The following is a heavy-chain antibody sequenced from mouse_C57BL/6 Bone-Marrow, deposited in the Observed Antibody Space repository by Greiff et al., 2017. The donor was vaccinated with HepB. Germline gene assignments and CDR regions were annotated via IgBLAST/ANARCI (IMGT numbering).Heavy chain of an antibody. V-gene: IGHV1-15*01. CDR2: IDPETGGT. J-gene: IGHJ1*03. CDR1: GYTFTDYE. D-gene: IGHD1-1*01. Sequence: VKLMESGAELVRPGASVTLSCKASGYTFTDYEMHWVKQTPVHGLEWIGAIDPETGGTAYNQKFKGKAILTADKSSSTAYMELRSLTSEDSAVYYCTSDYYGSSSVVWGTGTTVTVSS. CDR3: TSDYYGSSSVV.